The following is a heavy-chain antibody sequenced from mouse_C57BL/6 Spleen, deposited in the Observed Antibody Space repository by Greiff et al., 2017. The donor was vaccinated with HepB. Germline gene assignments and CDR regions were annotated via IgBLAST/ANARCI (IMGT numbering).Heavy chain of an antibody. V-gene: IGHV5-17*01. CDR2: ISSGSSTI. Sequence: DVMLVESGGGLVKPGGSLKLSCAASGFTFSDYGMHWVRQAPEKGLEWVAYISSGSSTIYYADTVKGRFTISRDNAKNTLFLQMTSLRSEDTAMYYCARKDTTVVADYWGQGTTLTVSS. J-gene: IGHJ2*01. CDR1: GFTFSDYG. CDR3: ARKDTTVVADY. D-gene: IGHD1-1*01.